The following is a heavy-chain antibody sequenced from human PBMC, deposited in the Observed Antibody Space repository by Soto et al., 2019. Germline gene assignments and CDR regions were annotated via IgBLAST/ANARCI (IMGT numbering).Heavy chain of an antibody. D-gene: IGHD4-4*01. V-gene: IGHV4-34*01. Sequence: SETLSLTCAVYGGSFSGYYWSWIRQPPGKGLEWIGEINHSGSTNYNPSLKSRVTISVDTSKNQFSLKLSSVTAADTAVYYCARGLATVTPRYYYYYYMDVWGKGTTVTVSS. CDR1: GGSFSGYY. J-gene: IGHJ6*03. CDR2: INHSGST. CDR3: ARGLATVTPRYYYYYYMDV.